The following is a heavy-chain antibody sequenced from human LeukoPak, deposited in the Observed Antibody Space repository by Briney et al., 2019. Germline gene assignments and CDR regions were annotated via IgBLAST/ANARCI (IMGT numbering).Heavy chain of an antibody. CDR3: ARDNYGMDV. CDR2: ISYDGSNE. Sequence: PGGSLRLSCAASGFTVSDNFVSWVRQAPGKGLEWVAVISYDGSNEYYADSVRGRFTISRDNSKNTLFLQMNSLRVEDTAVYYCARDNYGMDVWGQGTTVTVSS. V-gene: IGHV3-30*03. CDR1: GFTVSDNF. J-gene: IGHJ6*02.